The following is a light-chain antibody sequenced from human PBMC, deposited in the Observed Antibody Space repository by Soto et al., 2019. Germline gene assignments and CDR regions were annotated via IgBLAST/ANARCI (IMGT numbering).Light chain of an antibody. CDR2: GAS. J-gene: IGKJ2*01. Sequence: EIVLTQSPGTLSLSPGERATLSCRASQSVTSNYLAWYQQKPGQAPGLLIYGASSRATGIPDRFSGSGSGTDFTLTISRLEPEDFAVYYCQQRTNWPRAGYTFGQGTKLEIK. V-gene: IGKV3D-20*02. CDR3: QQRTNWPRAGYT. CDR1: QSVTSNY.